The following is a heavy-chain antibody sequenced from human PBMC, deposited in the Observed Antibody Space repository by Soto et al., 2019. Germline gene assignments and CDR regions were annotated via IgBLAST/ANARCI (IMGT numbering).Heavy chain of an antibody. J-gene: IGHJ3*02. CDR2: IYHSGST. D-gene: IGHD5-12*01. CDR3: AGAVEMATIHAFDI. V-gene: IGHV4-30-2*01. Sequence: QLQLQESGSGLVKPSQTLSLTCAVSGGSISSGGYSWSWIRQPPGKGLEWIGYIYHSGSTYYNPSLKSRVTISVDRSKNQFSLKLSSVTAAATAVYYCAGAVEMATIHAFDIWGQGTMVTVSS. CDR1: GGSISSGGYS.